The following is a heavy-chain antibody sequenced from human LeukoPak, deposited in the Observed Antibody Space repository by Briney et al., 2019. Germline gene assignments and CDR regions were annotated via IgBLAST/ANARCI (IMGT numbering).Heavy chain of an antibody. CDR1: GYTFTSYG. D-gene: IGHD2-21*01. CDR3: TIIPNVILFTHYFEY. V-gene: IGHV1-69*04. J-gene: IGHJ4*02. CDR2: IIPILGIA. Sequence: GASVKVSCKASGYTFTSYGISWVRQAPGQGLEWMGRIIPILGIANYAQKFQGRVTITADKSTSTAYMELSSLRSDDTAVYYCTIIPNVILFTHYFEYWGQGTLVTVSS.